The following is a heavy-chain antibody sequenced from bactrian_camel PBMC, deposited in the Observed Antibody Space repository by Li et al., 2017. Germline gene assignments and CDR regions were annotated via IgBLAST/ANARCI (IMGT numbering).Heavy chain of an antibody. V-gene: IGHV3S6*01. CDR2: IHGDSGDT. CDR3: ATNGGKY. CDR1: GFSFTSYY. Sequence: VESGEGLVQPGGSLRLSCAASGFSFTSYYPAWVRQAPGKGLEWLSDIHGDSGDTFYTDSVKGRFTISLDNANNTVYLQMNMVKSEDTALYYCATNGGKYWGQGTQVT. J-gene: IGHJ4*01.